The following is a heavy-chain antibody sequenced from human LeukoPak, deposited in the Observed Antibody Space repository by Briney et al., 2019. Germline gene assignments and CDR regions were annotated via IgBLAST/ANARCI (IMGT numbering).Heavy chain of an antibody. V-gene: IGHV3-7*01. CDR1: GFTFSSYW. CDR3: ARESWVQHPSAPLGAFDI. D-gene: IGHD6-13*01. J-gene: IGHJ3*02. Sequence: GGSLRLSCAASGFTFSSYWMSWVRQAPGKGLEWVANIKQDGSEKYYVDSVKGRFTISRDNAKNSLYLQMNSLRAEDTAVYYCARESWVQHPSAPLGAFDIWGQGTMVTVSS. CDR2: IKQDGSEK.